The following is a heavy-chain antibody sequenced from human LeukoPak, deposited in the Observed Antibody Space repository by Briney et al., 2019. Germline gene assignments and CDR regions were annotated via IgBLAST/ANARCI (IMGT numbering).Heavy chain of an antibody. CDR2: ISPSGYNT. CDR1: GFTFSSYA. D-gene: IGHD6-13*01. Sequence: PGGSLRLSCAASGFTFSSYAMTWVRQAPGKGLEWVSAISPSGYNTYYADSVKGRFTISRDKSKNTLYLQMNSLRAEDTAVYYCATDAHSSSSTGWGQGTLVTVSS. V-gene: IGHV3-23*01. J-gene: IGHJ4*02. CDR3: ATDAHSSSSTG.